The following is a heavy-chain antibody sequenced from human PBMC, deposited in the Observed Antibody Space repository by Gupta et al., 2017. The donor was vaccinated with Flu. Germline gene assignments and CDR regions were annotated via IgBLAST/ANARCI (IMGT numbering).Heavy chain of an antibody. CDR3: ARGHWDY. J-gene: IGHJ4*02. CDR1: GFTFISYE. CDR2: ISSSGVT. V-gene: IGHV3-48*03. Sequence: EVQLVDAGGGLVQPGGSLRLSCAASGFTFISYEFSWVRLAPGKGLEWVSYISSSGVTDNTDSVKGRFTISRDNAKNSVYLQMNSLTAEDTAFYYCARGHWDYWGQGTLVTVSS.